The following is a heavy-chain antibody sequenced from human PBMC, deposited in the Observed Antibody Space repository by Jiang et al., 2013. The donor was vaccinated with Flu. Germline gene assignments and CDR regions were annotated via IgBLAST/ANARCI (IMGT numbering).Heavy chain of an antibody. CDR3: ARCSRTDYSIDY. Sequence: EVQLVESGGGLVKPGGSLRLSCAASGFTFSSYSMNWVRQAPGKGLEWVSSISSSSSYIYYADSVKGRFTISRDNAKNSLYLQMNSLRAEDTAVYYCARCSRTDYSIDYWGQGTLVTVSS. CDR1: GFTFSSYS. V-gene: IGHV3-21*01. CDR2: ISSSSSYI. J-gene: IGHJ4*02. D-gene: IGHD4-11*01.